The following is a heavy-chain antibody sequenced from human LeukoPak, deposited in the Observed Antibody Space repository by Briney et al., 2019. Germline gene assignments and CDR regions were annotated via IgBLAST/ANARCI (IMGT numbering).Heavy chain of an antibody. CDR1: GYTFTSYY. CDR2: INPSGGST. CDR3: ARVYSSSWYGSSGFDY. Sequence: GASVKVSCKASGYTFTSYYMHWVRQAPGQGLEWMGIINPSGGSTSYAQKFQGRVTMTRDTSTSTVYMELSSLRSEDTAVYYCARVYSSSWYGSSGFDYWGQGTLVTVSS. D-gene: IGHD6-13*01. V-gene: IGHV1-46*01. J-gene: IGHJ4*02.